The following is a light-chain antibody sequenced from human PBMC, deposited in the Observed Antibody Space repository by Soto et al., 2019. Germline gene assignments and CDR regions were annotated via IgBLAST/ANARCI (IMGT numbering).Light chain of an antibody. CDR2: ETS. J-gene: IGKJ1*01. CDR3: QQYGSSGT. Sequence: ELTQSRRSLPLSPGEKATRSCRASQSVDSSYFAWYQQRPGQAPRLLIYETSNRATGIPDRFSGSGSGTDFTLTISRLEPEDFAVYYCQQYGSSGTFGQGTKVDIK. CDR1: QSVDSSY. V-gene: IGKV3-20*01.